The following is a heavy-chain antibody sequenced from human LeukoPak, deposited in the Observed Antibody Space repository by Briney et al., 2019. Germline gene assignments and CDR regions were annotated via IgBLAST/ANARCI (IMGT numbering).Heavy chain of an antibody. Sequence: PSETLSLTCAVSGGSFSGYYWTWIRQPPGKGLEWIGEINHSGSTNYNPSLKSRVTISVDTSKNQFSLKLSSVTAADTAVYYCARGSGWYGVIDYWGQGTLVTVSS. CDR2: INHSGST. J-gene: IGHJ4*02. V-gene: IGHV4-34*01. D-gene: IGHD6-19*01. CDR1: GGSFSGYY. CDR3: ARGSGWYGVIDY.